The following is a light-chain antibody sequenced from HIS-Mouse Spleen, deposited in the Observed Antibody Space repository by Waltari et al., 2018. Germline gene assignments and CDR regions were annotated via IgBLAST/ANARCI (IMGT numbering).Light chain of an antibody. CDR1: ALTKKY. Sequence: SYELPQPPSVSVSPGQTARIPCSGAALTKKYAYWYQQKSGQAPVLVIYEDSKRPSGIPERFSGSSSGTMATLTISGAQVEDEADYYCYSTDSSGNHRVFGGGTKLTVL. CDR2: EDS. V-gene: IGLV3-10*01. CDR3: YSTDSSGNHRV. J-gene: IGLJ2*01.